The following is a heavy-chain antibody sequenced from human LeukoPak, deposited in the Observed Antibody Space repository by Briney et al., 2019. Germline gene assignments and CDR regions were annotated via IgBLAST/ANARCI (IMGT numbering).Heavy chain of an antibody. Sequence: TGGSLRLSCAASGFTVSTNYMSWVRQAPGKGLEWVSVIYSGGSTYYADSVKGRFTISRDNSKNTLYLQMNSLRAEDTAVYYCARDRAGVFDYWGQGTLVTVSS. V-gene: IGHV3-53*01. CDR3: ARDRAGVFDY. CDR2: IYSGGST. CDR1: GFTVSTNY. D-gene: IGHD3-10*01. J-gene: IGHJ4*02.